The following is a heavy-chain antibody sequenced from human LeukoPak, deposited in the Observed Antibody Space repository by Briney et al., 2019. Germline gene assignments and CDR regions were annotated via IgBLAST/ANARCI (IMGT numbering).Heavy chain of an antibody. CDR2: IYYSGST. J-gene: IGHJ5*02. Sequence: PSETLSLTCTVSGGSVSSGSYYWSWIRQPPGKGLEWIGYIYYSGSTNYNPSLKSRVTISVDTSKNQFSLKLSSVTAADTAVYYCARGQTGYSSGWLVGLNWFDPWGQGTLVTVSS. CDR1: GGSVSSGSYY. D-gene: IGHD6-19*01. V-gene: IGHV4-61*01. CDR3: ARGQTGYSSGWLVGLNWFDP.